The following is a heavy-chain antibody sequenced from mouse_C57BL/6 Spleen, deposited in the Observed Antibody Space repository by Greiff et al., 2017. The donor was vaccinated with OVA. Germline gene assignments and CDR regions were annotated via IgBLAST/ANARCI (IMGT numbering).Heavy chain of an antibody. Sequence: HVQLQQPGAELVRPGSSVKLSCKASGYTFTSYWMHWVKQRPIQGLEWIGNIDPSDSETHYNQKFKDKATLTVDKSSSTAYMQLSSLTSEDSAVYYCARSLITTVVAPIAYWGQGTLVTVSA. CDR2: IDPSDSET. J-gene: IGHJ3*01. CDR3: ARSLITTVVAPIAY. V-gene: IGHV1-52*01. CDR1: GYTFTSYW. D-gene: IGHD1-1*01.